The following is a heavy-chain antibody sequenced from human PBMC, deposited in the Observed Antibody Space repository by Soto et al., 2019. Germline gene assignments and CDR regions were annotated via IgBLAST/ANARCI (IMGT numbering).Heavy chain of an antibody. V-gene: IGHV3-23*01. Sequence: EVQLLESGGGLVQPGGSLRLSCAASGFTFSSYAMSWVRQAPGKGLEWVSAISGSGGSTYYADSVKGRFTISRDNSKNTVYRQLNSLRADDTAVYDCAKELGSGYDSSGDYWGQGSLVTVSS. D-gene: IGHD5-12*01. CDR2: ISGSGGST. CDR1: GFTFSSYA. J-gene: IGHJ4*02. CDR3: AKELGSGYDSSGDY.